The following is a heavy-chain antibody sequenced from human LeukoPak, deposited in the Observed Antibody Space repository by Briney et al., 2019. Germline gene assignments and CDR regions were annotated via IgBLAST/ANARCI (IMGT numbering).Heavy chain of an antibody. Sequence: ASVKVSCKASGGTFSSYAISWVRQATGQGLEWMGWMNPNSGNTGYAQKFQGRVTMTRNTSISTAYMELSSLRSEDTAVYYCARGGVIGSGSHDPWGQGTLVTVSS. CDR2: MNPNSGNT. V-gene: IGHV1-8*02. CDR3: ARGGVIGSGSHDP. J-gene: IGHJ5*02. D-gene: IGHD1-26*01. CDR1: GGTFSSYA.